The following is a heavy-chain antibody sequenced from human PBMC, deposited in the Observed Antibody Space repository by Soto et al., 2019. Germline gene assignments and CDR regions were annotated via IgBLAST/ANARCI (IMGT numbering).Heavy chain of an antibody. V-gene: IGHV4-30-4*01. CDR1: GGSISSGDSY. Sequence: SETLSLTCNVSGGSISSGDSYWSWVRKPPGMGLERIGYIYYNGNTYYNPSLKSRVTISVDTSKNQFSTKLSTVAAADTAVYFCAKLAGWNGYYDSSSYYYFDYWGQGTLVTVSS. CDR2: IYYNGNT. J-gene: IGHJ4*02. D-gene: IGHD3-22*01. CDR3: AKLAGWNGYYDSSSYYYFDY.